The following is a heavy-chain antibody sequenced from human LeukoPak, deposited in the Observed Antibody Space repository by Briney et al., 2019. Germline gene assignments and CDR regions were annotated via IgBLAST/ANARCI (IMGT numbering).Heavy chain of an antibody. CDR3: AKDTREVITPGDAFDI. J-gene: IGHJ3*02. CDR2: IWYDGSNK. V-gene: IGHV3-30*02. D-gene: IGHD3-22*01. Sequence: GGSLRLSCAASGFTFSSYGMHWVRQAPGKGLEWVAVIWYDGSNKYYADSVKGRFTISRDNSKNTLYLQMNSLRAEDTALYYCAKDTREVITPGDAFDIWGQGTMVTVSS. CDR1: GFTFSSYG.